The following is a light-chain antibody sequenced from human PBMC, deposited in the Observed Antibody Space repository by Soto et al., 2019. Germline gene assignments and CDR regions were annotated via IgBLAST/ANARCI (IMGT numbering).Light chain of an antibody. V-gene: IGKV1-5*03. CDR1: QSLNSW. CDR2: KTS. J-gene: IGKJ2*01. Sequence: DIQMTQSPSTLSASVGDRVSITCRASQSLNSWLAWYQQKPGKAPKLLIYKTSTLESGVPSRFSGSGSGTEFTLTIINLQPDDFATYYCQQYNTYSFGQGTKLEIK. CDR3: QQYNTYS.